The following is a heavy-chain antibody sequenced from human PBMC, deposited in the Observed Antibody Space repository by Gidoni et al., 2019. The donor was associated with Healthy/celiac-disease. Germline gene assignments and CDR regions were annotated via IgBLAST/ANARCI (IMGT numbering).Heavy chain of an antibody. CDR2: IRSKANSYAT. V-gene: IGHV3-73*02. CDR1: GFTFSGSA. J-gene: IGHJ6*02. CDR3: TRSKGYCSSTSCYVYYYGMDV. D-gene: IGHD2-2*01. Sequence: EVQLVESGGGLVQPAGSLKLSCAASGFTFSGSAMHLLGQASGKGLEWVGRIRSKANSYATAYAASVKGRFTISRDDSKNTAYLQMNSLKTEDTAVYYCTRSKGYCSSTSCYVYYYGMDVWGQGTTVTVSS.